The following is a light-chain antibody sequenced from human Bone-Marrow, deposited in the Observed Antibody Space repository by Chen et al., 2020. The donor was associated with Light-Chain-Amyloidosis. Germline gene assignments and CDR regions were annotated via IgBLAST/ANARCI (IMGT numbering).Light chain of an antibody. CDR2: GST. CDR3: QQYGTSPLT. Sequence: EIVLTQSPGTLSLSPGEGANLSCRASQTISSNYLTWYQQKLGQAPRLLIDGSTSRATGIQDRITGSGAGTDLTLTINRLKPEDFARYYCQQYGTSPLTFGGGTKVEIK. CDR1: QTISSNY. V-gene: IGKV3-20*01. J-gene: IGKJ4*01.